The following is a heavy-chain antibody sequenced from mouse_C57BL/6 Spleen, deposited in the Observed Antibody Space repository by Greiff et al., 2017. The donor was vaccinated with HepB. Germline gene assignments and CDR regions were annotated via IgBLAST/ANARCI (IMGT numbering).Heavy chain of an antibody. CDR3: ARPYYYGSSDRYFDV. Sequence: VMLVESDAELVKPGASVKISCKVSGYTFTDHTIHWMKQRPEQGLEWIGYIYPRDGSTKYNEKFKGKATLTADKSSSTAYMQLNSLTSEDSAVYFCARPYYYGSSDRYFDVWGTGTTVTVSS. V-gene: IGHV1-78*01. J-gene: IGHJ1*03. D-gene: IGHD1-1*01. CDR2: IYPRDGST. CDR1: GYTFTDHT.